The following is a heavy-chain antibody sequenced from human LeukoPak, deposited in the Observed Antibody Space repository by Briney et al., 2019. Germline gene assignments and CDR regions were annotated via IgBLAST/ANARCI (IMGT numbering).Heavy chain of an antibody. CDR1: GGSISSRSYY. CDR3: ASENCSGTSCSSFDY. J-gene: IGHJ4*02. CDR2: IFYSGTT. D-gene: IGHD2-2*01. Sequence: PSETLSLTCTVSGGSISSRSYYWGWIRQPPGKGLEWIGSIFYSGTTYYNPSLKSRVTTSVDTSKNQFSLRLSSVTAADTAVYYCASENCSGTSCSSFDYWGQGTLVTVSS. V-gene: IGHV4-39*01.